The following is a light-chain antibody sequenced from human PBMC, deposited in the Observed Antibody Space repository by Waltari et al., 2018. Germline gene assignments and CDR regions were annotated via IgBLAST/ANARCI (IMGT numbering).Light chain of an antibody. Sequence: EIVLTQSPATLSLSPGERATLSCKASQSVSKYLAWNQQKPGQAPRLLIYDASNRATGDPARFSGSGSGTDFTLTISSLEPEDFAVYYCQQRSSRPFTFGGGTKVEIK. V-gene: IGKV3-11*01. J-gene: IGKJ4*01. CDR3: QQRSSRPFT. CDR1: QSVSKY. CDR2: DAS.